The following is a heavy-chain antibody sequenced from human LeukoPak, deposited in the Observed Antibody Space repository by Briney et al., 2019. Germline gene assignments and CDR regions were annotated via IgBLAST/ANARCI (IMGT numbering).Heavy chain of an antibody. V-gene: IGHV1-18*01. J-gene: IGHJ5*02. CDR3: ARVHRTGSGSYYMRGWFDP. D-gene: IGHD3-10*01. CDR1: GYTFTSYG. Sequence: ASVKVSCKASGYTFTSYGISWVRQAPGQGLEWMGWISAYNGNTNYAQKLQGRVTMTTDTSTSTAYMELRSLRSDDTAVYYCARVHRTGSGSYYMRGWFDPWGREPWSPSPQ. CDR2: ISAYNGNT.